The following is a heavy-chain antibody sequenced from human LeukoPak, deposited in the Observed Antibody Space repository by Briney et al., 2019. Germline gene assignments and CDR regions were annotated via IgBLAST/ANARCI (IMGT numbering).Heavy chain of an antibody. CDR1: GFTFSRFE. Sequence: GGSLRLSCVASGFTFSRFEMNWVRQAPGKGLEWVSYISGSGSSIYYADSVKGRFTISRDNAKNSLYLQMNSPRGEDTAVYYCARDMGYCSSSNCYTYYLDYWGQGTLVTVSS. V-gene: IGHV3-48*03. CDR3: ARDMGYCSSSNCYTYYLDY. J-gene: IGHJ4*02. CDR2: ISGSGSSI. D-gene: IGHD2-2*01.